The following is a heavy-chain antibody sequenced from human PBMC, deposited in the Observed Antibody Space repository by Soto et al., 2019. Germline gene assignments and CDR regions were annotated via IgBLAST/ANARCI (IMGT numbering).Heavy chain of an antibody. CDR1: GFSLSNAGLG. CDR3: ASTYSTSWYWFDP. V-gene: IGHV2-26*04. D-gene: IGHD6-13*01. J-gene: IGHJ5*02. Sequence: QVTVKESGPVLVKPTETLTLTCTVSGFSLSNAGLGVSWIRQPPGKALEWLAHIFSNDEKSYSTSQKSRLTIPKDTSKSQVVLTMTNMDPVDTATYYCASTYSTSWYWFDPWGQGTLVTVSS. CDR2: IFSNDEK.